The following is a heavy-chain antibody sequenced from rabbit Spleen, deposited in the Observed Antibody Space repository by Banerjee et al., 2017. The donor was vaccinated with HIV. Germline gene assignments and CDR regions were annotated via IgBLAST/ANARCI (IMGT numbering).Heavy chain of an antibody. CDR1: GVSFSGSSY. V-gene: IGHV1S40*01. J-gene: IGHJ4*01. Sequence: QSLEESGGDLVKPGASLTLTCIASGVSFSGSSYMCWVRQAPGKGLEWIACIEGGSSSFTYFASWAKGRFTISKTSSTTVTLQMTSLTAADTANYFCARDFVSSTGYYGDLWGPGTLVTVS. CDR2: IEGGSSSFT. D-gene: IGHD1-1*01. CDR3: ARDFVSSTGYYGDL.